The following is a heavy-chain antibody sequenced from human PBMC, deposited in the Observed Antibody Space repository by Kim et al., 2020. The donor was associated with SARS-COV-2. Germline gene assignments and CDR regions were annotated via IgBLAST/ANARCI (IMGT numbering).Heavy chain of an antibody. D-gene: IGHD2-2*01. CDR1: GFTFISYA. CDR2: IYSGGSST. V-gene: IGHV3-23*03. Sequence: GGSLRLSCAASGFTFISYAMSWVRQAPGKGLEWVSVIYSGGSSTYYADSVKGRFTISRDNSKNTLYLQMNSLRAEDTAVYYCAKGWPQHYWGQGTLVTVSS. CDR3: AKGWPQHY. J-gene: IGHJ4*02.